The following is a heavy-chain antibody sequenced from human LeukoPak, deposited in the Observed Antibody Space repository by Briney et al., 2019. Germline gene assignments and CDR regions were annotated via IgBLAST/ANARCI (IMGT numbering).Heavy chain of an antibody. CDR3: AKEQREYSSSWYWYFDL. CDR2: ISYDGSNK. D-gene: IGHD6-13*01. J-gene: IGHJ2*01. CDR1: GFTFSSYG. V-gene: IGHV3-30*18. Sequence: GGSLRLSCAASGFTFSSYGMHWVRQAPGKGLEWVAVISYDGSNKYYADSVKGRFTISRDNSKNTLYPQMNSLRAEDTAVYYCAKEQREYSSSWYWYFDLWGRGTLVTVSS.